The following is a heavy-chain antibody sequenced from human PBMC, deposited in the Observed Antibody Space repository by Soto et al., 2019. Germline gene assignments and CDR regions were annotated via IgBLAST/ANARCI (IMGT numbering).Heavy chain of an antibody. V-gene: IGHV3-48*03. CDR2: IFTTGTTM. D-gene: IGHD3-9*01. J-gene: IGHJ4*02. Sequence: PGGSLRLSCVASGFTFSSYSIVWVRQAPGKGLEWLSYIFTTGTTMYYADSVKGRFTVSRDNAKNSVFLLLNSLRAEDTAVYYCARDKDWVFDYWGQGTLVTVSS. CDR1: GFTFSSYS. CDR3: ARDKDWVFDY.